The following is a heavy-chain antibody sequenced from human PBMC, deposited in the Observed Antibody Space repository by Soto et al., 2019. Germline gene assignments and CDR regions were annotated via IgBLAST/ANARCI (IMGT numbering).Heavy chain of an antibody. D-gene: IGHD4-17*01. J-gene: IGHJ4*02. V-gene: IGHV1-18*01. CDR2: ISAYTGNT. CDR1: GYIFNSFG. Sequence: SVKVSCKASGYIFNSFGISWVRQAPGQGLEWMGWISAYTGNTKYAQSFQGRVTMTTDTSTSTAYMELRSLRSDDTAVYYCARRWTTGEIDYWGQGTLVTVSS. CDR3: ARRWTTGEIDY.